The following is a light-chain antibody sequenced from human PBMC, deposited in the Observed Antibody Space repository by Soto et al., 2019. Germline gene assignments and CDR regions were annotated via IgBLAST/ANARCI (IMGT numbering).Light chain of an antibody. Sequence: QSVLTQPASVSGSPGQSITISCTGTSSDVGGYNYVSWYQQHPGKAPKVMIYEVSNRPSGVSNRFSGSKSGNTASLTISGLQAEDESDYYCSSYTTSHTLVFGGGTKLTVL. J-gene: IGLJ2*01. CDR3: SSYTTSHTLV. CDR1: SSDVGGYNY. V-gene: IGLV2-14*01. CDR2: EVS.